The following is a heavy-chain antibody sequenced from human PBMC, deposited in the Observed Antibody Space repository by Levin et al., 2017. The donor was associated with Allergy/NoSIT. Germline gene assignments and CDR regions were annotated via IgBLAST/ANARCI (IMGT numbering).Heavy chain of an antibody. V-gene: IGHV3-74*01. CDR1: GFTFSNYW. D-gene: IGHD2-15*01. CDR2: INSDAGST. Sequence: GGSLRLSCAASGFTFSNYWMHWVRQVPGKGLVWVSRINSDAGSTSYADSVKGRFTISRDNAKNTLYLQMNRLSVEDPAVYYCVSANPVVAAPSGADYWGQGTLVTVSS. J-gene: IGHJ4*02. CDR3: VSANPVVAAPSGADY.